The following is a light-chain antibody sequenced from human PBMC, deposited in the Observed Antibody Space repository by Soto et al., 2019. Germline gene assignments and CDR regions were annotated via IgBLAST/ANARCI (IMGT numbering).Light chain of an antibody. CDR2: GAS. V-gene: IGKV1-39*01. J-gene: IGKJ4*01. Sequence: DIQMTQSPSSLSASVGDRVTITCRASETISNYLNWYQKKPGKAPQLLIYGASTLQRGVPSRFSGSGSGTDFTLTIGSLQPEDSATYYCQQSYTTPLTFGGGTKVDIK. CDR3: QQSYTTPLT. CDR1: ETISNY.